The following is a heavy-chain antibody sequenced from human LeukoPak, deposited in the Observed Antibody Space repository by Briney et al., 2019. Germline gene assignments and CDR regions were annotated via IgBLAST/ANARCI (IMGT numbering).Heavy chain of an antibody. J-gene: IGHJ3*01. CDR3: GRDPNGDYVGAFEF. V-gene: IGHV3-23*01. Sequence: PGGSLRLSCVGSGFMFSRFGLIWVRQAPGKGLEWVSGIHGNGETTYYGDSVKGRFTISRDNSKSTLYLQMNSLRVEDTAGYFCGRDPNGDYVGAFEFWGQGTKVAVSS. CDR2: IHGNGETT. D-gene: IGHD3-16*01. CDR1: GFMFSRFG.